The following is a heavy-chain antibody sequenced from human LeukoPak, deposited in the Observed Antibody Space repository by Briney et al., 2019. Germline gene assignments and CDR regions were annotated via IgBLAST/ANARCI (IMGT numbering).Heavy chain of an antibody. V-gene: IGHV4-39*07. CDR2: IYYSGST. Sequence: SETLSLTCTVSGGSISSSSYYWGWIRQPPGKGLEWIGSIYYSGSTYYNPSLKSRVTISVDTSKNQFSLKLSSVTAADTAVYYCARGLYSSSWYSERNWFDPWGQGTLVTVSS. CDR3: ARGLYSSSWYSERNWFDP. J-gene: IGHJ5*02. CDR1: GGSISSSSYY. D-gene: IGHD6-13*01.